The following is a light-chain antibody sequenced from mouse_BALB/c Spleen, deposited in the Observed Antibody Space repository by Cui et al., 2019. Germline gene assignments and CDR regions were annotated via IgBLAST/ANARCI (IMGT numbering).Light chain of an antibody. V-gene: IGKV5-43*01. CDR3: QQGNSWPLLT. Sequence: DIVLTQSPSTLSVTPGDSVSLSCRDSQSISNNLHWYQQKSHESPRILIKYASQSISGIPSRFSGSGSGTDFTLSINSVETEDFGMYFCQQGNSWPLLTFGAGTKLELK. CDR2: YAS. J-gene: IGKJ5*01. CDR1: QSISNN.